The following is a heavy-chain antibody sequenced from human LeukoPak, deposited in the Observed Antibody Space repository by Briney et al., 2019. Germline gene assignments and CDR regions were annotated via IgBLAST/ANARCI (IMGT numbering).Heavy chain of an antibody. J-gene: IGHJ6*02. CDR1: GFTFSSYG. CDR3: AKGGYCSSTSCPYYYYYGMDV. CDR2: ISYDGSNK. D-gene: IGHD2-2*01. Sequence: GGSLRLSCAASGFTFSSYGMHWVRQAPGKGLEWVAVISYDGSNKYYADSVKGRFTISRDNSKNTLYLQMNSLRAEDTAVYYCAKGGYCSSTSCPYYYYYGMDVWGQGTTVTVSS. V-gene: IGHV3-30*18.